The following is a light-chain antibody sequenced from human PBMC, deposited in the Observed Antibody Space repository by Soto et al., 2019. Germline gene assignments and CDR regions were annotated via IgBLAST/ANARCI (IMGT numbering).Light chain of an antibody. CDR2: DAS. J-gene: IGKJ1*01. CDR3: QQCATSPLT. CDR1: PSITNNY. Sequence: EIVLTQSPGTLSLSPGERAILSCRASPSITNNYLAWYQQKPGQAPRLLIYDASNRATGIPDRFSGSGSGTDFTLTISRLEPEDFAVYYCQQCATSPLTFGQGTKVEIK. V-gene: IGKV3-20*01.